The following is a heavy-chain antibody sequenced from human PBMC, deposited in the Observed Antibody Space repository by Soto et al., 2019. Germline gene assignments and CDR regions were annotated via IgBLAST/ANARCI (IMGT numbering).Heavy chain of an antibody. CDR2: LYYTGTT. V-gene: IGHV4-39*01. CDR1: GGSIGSSSYY. J-gene: IGHJ5*02. CDR3: VAYCRRTYCYGCSDP. Sequence: SETLSLTCSVSGGSIGSSSYYFGWIRQPPGKGLEWIGSLYYTGTTYYNSSLKSRVTISADKSQNQFSLRLSSVTAADTAVYYCVAYCRRTYCYGCSDPCGQRNLVTVFS. D-gene: IGHD2-2*01.